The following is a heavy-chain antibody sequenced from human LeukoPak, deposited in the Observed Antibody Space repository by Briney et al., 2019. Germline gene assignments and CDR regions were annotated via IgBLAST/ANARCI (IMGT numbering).Heavy chain of an antibody. CDR1: GFTVSTNY. J-gene: IGHJ4*02. V-gene: IGHV3-66*01. Sequence: GGSLRLSCAASGFTVSTNYMSWVRQAPGKGLEWVSVIYSGDSTYYADSVKGRFTISTDNSKNTVYLQMNSLRAEDTAVYYCARAPPCGNSPYNYWGQGTLVTVSS. CDR3: ARAPPCGNSPYNY. CDR2: IYSGDST. D-gene: IGHD2-21*01.